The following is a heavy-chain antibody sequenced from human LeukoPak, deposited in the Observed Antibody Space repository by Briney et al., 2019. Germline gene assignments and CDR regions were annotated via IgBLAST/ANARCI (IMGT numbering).Heavy chain of an antibody. CDR3: AKDSPAAGNKREYPYYFDY. V-gene: IGHV3-23*01. Sequence: PGGSLRLSCAASGFTFSSYAMSWVRQAPGKGLEWVSAISGSGGSTYYADSVKGRFTISRDNSKNTLYLQMNSLRAEDTAVYYCAKDSPAAGNKREYPYYFDYWGQGTLVTVSS. J-gene: IGHJ4*02. CDR1: GFTFSSYA. D-gene: IGHD6-13*01. CDR2: ISGSGGST.